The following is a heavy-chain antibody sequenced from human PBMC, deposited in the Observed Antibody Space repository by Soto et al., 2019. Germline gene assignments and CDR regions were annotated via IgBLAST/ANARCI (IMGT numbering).Heavy chain of an antibody. CDR2: IYYSGST. V-gene: IGHV4-61*01. Sequence: TVSGGSVSSGSYHWTWIRQPPGKGLEWIGYIYYSGSTNYNPSLKSRVTISADTSKNQFSLKLSSVTAADTAVYYCARTSNYYDSSLIGWVYCFDFWGQGTMVTVSS. D-gene: IGHD3-22*01. CDR3: ARTSNYYDSSLIGWVYCFDF. CDR1: GGSVSSGSYH. J-gene: IGHJ4*02.